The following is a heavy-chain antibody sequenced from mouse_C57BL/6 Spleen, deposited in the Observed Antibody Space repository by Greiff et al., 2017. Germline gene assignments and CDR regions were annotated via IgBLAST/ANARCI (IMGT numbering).Heavy chain of an antibody. J-gene: IGHJ4*01. CDR2: IWTGGGT. CDR3: ARAYSNYNAMDY. V-gene: IGHV2-9-1*01. Sequence: QVQLQESGPGLVAPSPSLSITCTVSGFSLTSYAISWVRQPPGQGLEWLGVIWTGGGTNYNSALKSRLSISKDNSKRQVFLQMNSLQTDDTARYYCARAYSNYNAMDYWGQGTSVTVSS. D-gene: IGHD2-5*01. CDR1: GFSLTSYA.